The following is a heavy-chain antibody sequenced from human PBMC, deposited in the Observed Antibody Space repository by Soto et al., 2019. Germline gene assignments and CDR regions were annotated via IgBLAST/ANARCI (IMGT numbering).Heavy chain of an antibody. CDR1: GFTFGNFV. Sequence: GGSLRLSCAASGFTFGNFVMRWVRQTPGKGLEWVSTITESGGDTYYTDSVKGRFTISRDNSKNTLYLQMTSLRAEDTALYYCTRASSDRNHMEVWGPGTTVTVSS. CDR2: ITESGGDT. V-gene: IGHV3-23*01. CDR3: TRASSDRNHMEV. J-gene: IGHJ6*02.